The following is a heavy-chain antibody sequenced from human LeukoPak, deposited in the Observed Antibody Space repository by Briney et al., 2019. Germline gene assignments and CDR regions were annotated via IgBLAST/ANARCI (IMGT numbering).Heavy chain of an antibody. V-gene: IGHV5-51*01. J-gene: IGHJ3*01. CDR1: YSFTNYW. Sequence: GESLKISCRGYSFTNYWIGWVRQMPGKGLEWMALINYANSDTRYSPSFQGQVIVSVDRSITTAYLELSSLKASDTAMYYCARRVSETGSPLDACGQGTMVTVSS. D-gene: IGHD3-10*01. CDR2: INYANSDT. CDR3: ARRVSETGSPLDA.